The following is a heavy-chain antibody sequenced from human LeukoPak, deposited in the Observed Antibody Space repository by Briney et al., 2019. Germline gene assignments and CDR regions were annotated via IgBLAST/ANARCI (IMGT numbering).Heavy chain of an antibody. CDR2: VHHSGST. Sequence: PSETLSLTCTVSGDSITSYYWTWIRQPPGKGLEWIGYVHHSGSTNYNPSLKSRLTISVDTSKNQFSLKLTSVSAADTAVYYCARHNSYLVSAAYAYWGQGALVTVPP. CDR3: ARHNSYLVSAAYAY. V-gene: IGHV4-59*01. CDR1: GDSITSYY. D-gene: IGHD3-16*01. J-gene: IGHJ4*02.